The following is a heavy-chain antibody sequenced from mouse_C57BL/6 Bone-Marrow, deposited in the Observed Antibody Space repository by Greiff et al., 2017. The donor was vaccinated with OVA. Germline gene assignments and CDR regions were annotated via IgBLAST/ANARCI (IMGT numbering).Heavy chain of an antibody. CDR2: INPSNGGT. Sequence: QVQLKQPGTELVKPGASVKLSCKASGYTFTSYWMHWVKQRPGQGLEWIGNINPSNGGTNYNEKFKSKATLTVDKSSSTAYMQLSSLTSEDSAVYYCARTHYGSSYFDYWGQGTTLTVSS. CDR1: GYTFTSYW. D-gene: IGHD1-1*01. CDR3: ARTHYGSSYFDY. V-gene: IGHV1-53*01. J-gene: IGHJ2*01.